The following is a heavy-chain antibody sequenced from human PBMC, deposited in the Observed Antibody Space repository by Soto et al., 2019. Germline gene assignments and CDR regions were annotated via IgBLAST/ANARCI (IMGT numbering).Heavy chain of an antibody. Sequence: QVQLVQSAVEVKKPGASVKVTCKASGYTFIRYGITWVRQAPGQGLEWVGWISPYNDYTEYAQKFHGRVTMTTDTSSRTVTMALRGLRSDDTAVYYCARGGYYDNFWKKLNYYGLDVWGQGTTVTVSS. CDR2: ISPYNDYT. D-gene: IGHD3-16*01. V-gene: IGHV1-18*01. CDR1: GYTFIRYG. J-gene: IGHJ6*02. CDR3: ARGGYYDNFWKKLNYYGLDV.